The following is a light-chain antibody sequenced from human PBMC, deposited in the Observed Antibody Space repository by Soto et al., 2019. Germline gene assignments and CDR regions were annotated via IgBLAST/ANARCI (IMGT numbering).Light chain of an antibody. CDR3: QQYSNWLTWT. Sequence: EIVMTQSPVTLTMYPGESATLSCRASERISNNLAWYQQKPGQAPRLLIYSASTRATGIPARFIGSGSATEFTLTISSLQSEDFAVYYCQQYSNWLTWTFGQGAKVDIK. CDR2: SAS. CDR1: ERISNN. J-gene: IGKJ1*01. V-gene: IGKV3D-15*01.